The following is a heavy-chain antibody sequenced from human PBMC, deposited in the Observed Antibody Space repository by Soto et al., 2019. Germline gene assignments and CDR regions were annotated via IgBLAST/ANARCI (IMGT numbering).Heavy chain of an antibody. CDR1: GYTFTSYG. D-gene: IGHD3-10*01. V-gene: IGHV1-18*01. CDR3: AASPRITMVRGAEYYYYYYGMDV. Sequence: QVQLVQSGAEVKKPGASVKVSCKASGYTFTSYGISWVRQAPGQGLEWMGWISAYNGNTNYAQKLQGRVTMTTDTSTSTAYMELRSQRSDDTAVYYCAASPRITMVRGAEYYYYYYGMDVWGQGTTVTVSS. J-gene: IGHJ6*02. CDR2: ISAYNGNT.